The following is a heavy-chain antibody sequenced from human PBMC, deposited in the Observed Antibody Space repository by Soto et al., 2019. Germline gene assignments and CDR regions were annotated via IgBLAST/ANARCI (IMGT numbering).Heavy chain of an antibody. V-gene: IGHV3-30*18. CDR1: GFTFSSYG. CDR3: AKDLSGYCSGGSCYSADY. CDR2: ISYDGSNK. Sequence: GGSLRLSCAASGFTFSSYGMHWVRQAPGKGLEWVAVISYDGSNKYYADSVKGRFTISRDNSKNTLYLQMNSLRAEDTAVYYCAKDLSGYCSGGSCYSADYWGQGTLVTVSS. J-gene: IGHJ4*02. D-gene: IGHD2-15*01.